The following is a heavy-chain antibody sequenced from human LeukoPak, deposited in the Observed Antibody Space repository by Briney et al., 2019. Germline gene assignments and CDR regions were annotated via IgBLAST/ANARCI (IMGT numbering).Heavy chain of an antibody. J-gene: IGHJ3*02. Sequence: SETLSLTCTLSGGSIRRSTYYWGWIPQPPGKGLEWMGSIHYSGSTYYNPSLKSRVTISVDMSKNQFSLKLSSVTAADTAVYYCARSYCSSSCYAVGAFDIWGQGTVVTVSS. V-gene: IGHV4-39*01. CDR3: ARSYCSSSCYAVGAFDI. CDR1: GGSIRRSTYY. D-gene: IGHD2-2*01. CDR2: IHYSGST.